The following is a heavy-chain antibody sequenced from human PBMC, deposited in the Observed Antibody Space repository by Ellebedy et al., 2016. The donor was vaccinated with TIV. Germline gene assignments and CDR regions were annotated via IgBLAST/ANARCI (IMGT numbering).Heavy chain of an antibody. V-gene: IGHV5-10-1*01. CDR3: TSGVTYCSRISCYAGNDY. Sequence: GESLKISCQGSGYSFTTQWINWVRQMPGKGLEWMGKIDPSDSYSNYSPSFQGHVTISVYKSISTAYLQWRSLKASDTAMYYCTSGVTYCSRISCYAGNDYWGQGTLVTVSS. D-gene: IGHD2-2*01. CDR1: GYSFTTQW. CDR2: IDPSDSYS. J-gene: IGHJ4*02.